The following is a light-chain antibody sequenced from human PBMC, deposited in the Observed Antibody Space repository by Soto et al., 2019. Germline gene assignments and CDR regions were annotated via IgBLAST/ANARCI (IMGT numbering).Light chain of an antibody. Sequence: QSALTQPASVSGSPGQSVTISCTGTSSDVGGYNYVSWYQQHPGKAPKVMIFDVSNRPSGVSNRFSGSKSGNTASLTISGLQAEDEADYYCSSYTSISSVVFGGGTKVTGL. J-gene: IGLJ2*01. CDR3: SSYTSISSVV. CDR1: SSDVGGYNY. CDR2: DVS. V-gene: IGLV2-14*03.